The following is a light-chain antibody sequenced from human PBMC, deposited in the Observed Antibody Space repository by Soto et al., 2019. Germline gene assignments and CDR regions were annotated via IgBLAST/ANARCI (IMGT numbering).Light chain of an antibody. CDR2: DAS. V-gene: IGKV3-20*01. CDR3: QQFSSYKLT. CDR1: HTGRNND. J-gene: IGKJ4*01. Sequence: VLTQSPGTLSWSLGDIATISCWARHTGRNNDLDWYQQKPGQAPRLLSYDASSMATGIQDSVSGGGSGTDFTLTISRLEPADFAGYYCQQFSSYKLTFGGGTKLEI.